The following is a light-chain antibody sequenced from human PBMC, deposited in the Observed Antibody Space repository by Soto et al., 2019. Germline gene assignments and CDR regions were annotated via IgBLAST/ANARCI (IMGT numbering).Light chain of an antibody. CDR1: QSVRSSH. J-gene: IGKJ5*01. V-gene: IGKV3-20*01. CDR3: QQYGSSHT. CDR2: GAS. Sequence: EIVLTQSPGTLSLSPGERATLSCRTSQSVRSSHLAWYQQKPGQAPRLLIFGASTRATGIPDRFSGSGAGAYFNLTISRLEPADFGVYYCQQYGSSHTFGQGTRLEIK.